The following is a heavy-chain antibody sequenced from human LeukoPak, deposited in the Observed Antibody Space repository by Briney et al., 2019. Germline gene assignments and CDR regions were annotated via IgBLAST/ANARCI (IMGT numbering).Heavy chain of an antibody. D-gene: IGHD2-21*02. Sequence: SETLSLTCTVSGDSISTQYWTWVRQPPGKGLEWVGFSHYSGSTYYSPSLQSRVTMSVDTSTNQFFLKLYSVTAADTAVYYCARLGNCGDDCYPADYWGQGILATVSS. CDR1: GDSISTQY. CDR3: ARLGNCGDDCYPADY. J-gene: IGHJ4*02. V-gene: IGHV4-59*08. CDR2: SHYSGST.